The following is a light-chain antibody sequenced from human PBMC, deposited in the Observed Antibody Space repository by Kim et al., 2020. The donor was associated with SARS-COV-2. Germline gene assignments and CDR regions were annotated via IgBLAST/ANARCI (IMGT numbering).Light chain of an antibody. CDR1: SSNIGSNT. J-gene: IGLJ1*01. V-gene: IGLV1-44*01. Sequence: ELTQPPSASGTPGQRVTISCSGSSSNIGSNTVNLYQQLPGTAPKLLIYSNNQRPSGVPDRFSGSKSGTSASLAISGLQSEDEADYYCAAWDDSLNYVFGTGTKVTVL. CDR2: SNN. CDR3: AAWDDSLNYV.